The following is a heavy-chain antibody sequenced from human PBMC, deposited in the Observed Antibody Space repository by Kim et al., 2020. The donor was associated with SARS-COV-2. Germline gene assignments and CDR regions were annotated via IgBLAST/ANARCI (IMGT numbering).Heavy chain of an antibody. D-gene: IGHD1-7*01. CDR1: GGSFSGYY. J-gene: IGHJ5*02. V-gene: IGHV4-34*01. CDR2: INHSGST. Sequence: ETLSLTCAVYGGSFSGYYWSWIRQPPGKGLEWIGEINHSGSTNYNPSLKSRVTISVDTSKNQFSLKLSSVTAADTAVYYCARATGTTVGGWFDPWGQGTLVTVSS. CDR3: ARATGTTVGGWFDP.